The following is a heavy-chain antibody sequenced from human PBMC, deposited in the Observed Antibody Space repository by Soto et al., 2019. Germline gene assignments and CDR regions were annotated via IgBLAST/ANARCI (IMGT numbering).Heavy chain of an antibody. J-gene: IGHJ4*02. Sequence: ASVKVSCKASGYTFTSYVMHWVRQAPGQRLEWMGWINAGNGNTKYSQKFQGRVTITRDTSASTAYMELSSLRSEDTAVYYCARDQNCSGGSCYLFDYWGQGTLVTVSS. CDR1: GYTFTSYV. D-gene: IGHD2-15*01. CDR3: ARDQNCSGGSCYLFDY. CDR2: INAGNGNT. V-gene: IGHV1-3*01.